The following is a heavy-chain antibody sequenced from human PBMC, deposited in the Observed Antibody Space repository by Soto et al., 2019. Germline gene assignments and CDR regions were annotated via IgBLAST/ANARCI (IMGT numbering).Heavy chain of an antibody. Sequence: QITLKESGPTLVKPTQTLTLTCTFSGFSLPTDRVGVGWIRQPPGKALEWLAVIYWDDSKTYRPSLKSRLTITKDTSKNQVALTMTDMDPVDTATYYCAHAYGGRSLYWGXGTLVTVSS. V-gene: IGHV2-5*02. CDR3: AHAYGGRSLY. D-gene: IGHD1-26*01. CDR2: IYWDDSK. CDR1: GFSLPTDRVG. J-gene: IGHJ4*01.